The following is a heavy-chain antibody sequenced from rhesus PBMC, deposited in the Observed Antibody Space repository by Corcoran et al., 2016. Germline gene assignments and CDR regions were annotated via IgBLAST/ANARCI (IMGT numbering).Heavy chain of an antibody. CDR3: AKPSYGSVIYGLDS. CDR1: GFTFSSYG. D-gene: IGHD4-29*01. V-gene: IGHV3S5*01. J-gene: IGHJ6*01. Sequence: EVQLVESGGGLVQPGGSLRLSCAASGFTFSSYGMSWVRQAPGKGLEWVSSISNGGCSAYYPDAWKGRFTIPRDNAKNALCLQMDSLRAEDTAVYYCAKPSYGSVIYGLDSWGQGVVVTVSS. CDR2: ISNGGCSA.